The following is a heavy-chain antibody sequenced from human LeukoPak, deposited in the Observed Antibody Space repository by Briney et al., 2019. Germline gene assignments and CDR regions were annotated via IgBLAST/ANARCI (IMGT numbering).Heavy chain of an antibody. CDR3: AKDRGDLPPYFDY. CDR1: GFTVSSSY. V-gene: IGHV3-53*05. Sequence: LGGSLRLSCAASGFTVSSSYMSWVRQAPGKGLEWVSIIYSGGSTYYADSVKGRFTISRDNSKNTLYLQMNSLRAEDTAVYYCAKDRGDLPPYFDYWGQGTLVTVSS. D-gene: IGHD2-21*02. CDR2: IYSGGST. J-gene: IGHJ4*02.